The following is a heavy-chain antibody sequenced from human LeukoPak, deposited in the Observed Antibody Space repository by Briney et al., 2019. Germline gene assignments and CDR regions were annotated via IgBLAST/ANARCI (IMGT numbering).Heavy chain of an antibody. V-gene: IGHV4-4*07. CDR2: IYTSGST. CDR3: ARSALLTGYFNWFDP. D-gene: IGHD3-9*01. Sequence: SETLSLTCTVSGCSISSYYWSWIRQPAGKGLEWIGRIYTSGSTNYNPSLKSRVTMSVDTSKNQFSLKLSSVTAADTAVYYCARSALLTGYFNWFDPWGQGTLVTVSS. J-gene: IGHJ5*02. CDR1: GCSISSYY.